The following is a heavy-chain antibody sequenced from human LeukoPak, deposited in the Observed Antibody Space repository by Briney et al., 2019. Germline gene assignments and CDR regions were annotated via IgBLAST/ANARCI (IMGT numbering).Heavy chain of an antibody. CDR3: ARGVSTTNFDY. V-gene: IGHV3-66*02. CDR2: IYGGGGNT. CDR1: GFTVSSSY. J-gene: IGHJ4*02. D-gene: IGHD5/OR15-5a*01. Sequence: QAGGSLRLSRAASGFTVSSSYRSWVRQAPGKGLEWVSIIYGGGGNTYYADSVKGRFTISRDTSKNTLYLQMNTLRVEDTAVYYCARGVSTTNFDYWGQGTLVTVSS.